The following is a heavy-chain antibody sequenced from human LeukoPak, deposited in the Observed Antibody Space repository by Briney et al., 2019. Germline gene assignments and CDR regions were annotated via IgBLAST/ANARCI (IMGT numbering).Heavy chain of an antibody. CDR1: GYPFASYG. CDR3: ARDHGGKVDRYFDL. Sequence: ASVKVSCKASGYPFASYGISWVRQAPGQGLEWMGWISAYKGNTNYAQKFQGRVTMTTDTSTSTAYMELRSLRSDDTAVYYCARDHGGKVDRYFDLWGCGTLVTVSS. D-gene: IGHD2-15*01. CDR2: ISAYKGNT. V-gene: IGHV1-18*01. J-gene: IGHJ2*01.